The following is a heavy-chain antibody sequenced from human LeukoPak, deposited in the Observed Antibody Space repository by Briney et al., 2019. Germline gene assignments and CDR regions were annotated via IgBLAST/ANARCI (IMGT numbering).Heavy chain of an antibody. D-gene: IGHD1-26*01. CDR1: GFTFSSYG. V-gene: IGHV3-30*02. CDR3: ARPSLNTGSYFDY. CDR2: IRFDGSNK. Sequence: PGGSLRLSCAASGFTFSSYGMHWVRQAPGEGLEWVAFIRFDGSNKYYADSVRGRFTISRDNAKNSLYLQMNSLRAEDTAVYYCARPSLNTGSYFDYWGQGILVSVSS. J-gene: IGHJ4*02.